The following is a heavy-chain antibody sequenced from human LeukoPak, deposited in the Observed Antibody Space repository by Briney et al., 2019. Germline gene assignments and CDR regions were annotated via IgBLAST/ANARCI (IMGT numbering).Heavy chain of an antibody. CDR3: ARERYDYVWGSYDYYYYYMDV. CDR1: GGSISSYY. CDR2: IYTSGST. V-gene: IGHV4-4*07. Sequence: PSETLSLTCTVSGGSISSYYWSWIRQPPGKGLEWIGRIYTSGSTNYNPSLKSRVTMSVDASKNQFSLKLSSVTAADTAVYYCARERYDYVWGSYDYYYYYMDVWGKGTTVTISS. J-gene: IGHJ6*03. D-gene: IGHD3-16*01.